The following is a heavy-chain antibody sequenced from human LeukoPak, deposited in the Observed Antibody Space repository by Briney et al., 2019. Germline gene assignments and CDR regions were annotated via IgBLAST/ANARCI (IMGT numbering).Heavy chain of an antibody. V-gene: IGHV1-18*01. Sequence: GASVKVSCKASGYTFTNHNIGWVRQAPGQGLEWMGWISTYNGNTNYAQKLQGRVTMTTDTSTTTAYMELRSLRSDDTAVYYCARESGRDFADWGQGTLVTVSS. CDR3: ARESGRDFAD. D-gene: IGHD2-21*01. J-gene: IGHJ4*02. CDR1: GYTFTNHN. CDR2: ISTYNGNT.